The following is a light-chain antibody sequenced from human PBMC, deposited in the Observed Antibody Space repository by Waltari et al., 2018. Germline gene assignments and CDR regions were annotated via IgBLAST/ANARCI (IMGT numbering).Light chain of an antibody. CDR2: EVS. CDR3: SSYTSNDTVI. CDR1: SSDVGGYNY. Sequence: QSALTQPASVSGSPGQSITISCTGTSSDVGGYNYASWYQQHPGKAPKLMISEVSNRPSGVSSRFSGSKSGNTASLTISGLQAEDEADYYCSSYTSNDTVIFGGGTKLTVL. V-gene: IGLV2-14*03. J-gene: IGLJ2*01.